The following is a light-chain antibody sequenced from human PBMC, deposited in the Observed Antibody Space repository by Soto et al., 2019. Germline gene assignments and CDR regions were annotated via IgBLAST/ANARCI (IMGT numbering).Light chain of an antibody. CDR3: QQSYSTLFT. V-gene: IGKV1-39*01. J-gene: IGKJ3*01. CDR2: AAS. CDR1: QSISSY. Sequence: DIQMTQSPSSLSASVGDRVTITCRASQSISSYLNWYQQKPGKAPKLLIYAASSLQSGVPSRFSGSGSGTAFTHTISSLQPEDFATYYCQQSYSTLFTYGPGTKVDIK.